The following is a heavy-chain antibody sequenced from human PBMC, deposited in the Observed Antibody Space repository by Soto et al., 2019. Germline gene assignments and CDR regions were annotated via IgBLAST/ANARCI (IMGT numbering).Heavy chain of an antibody. CDR3: ARDRRISRYCSGGSCSNWFDP. J-gene: IGHJ5*02. CDR1: GGSISSYY. CDR2: IYTSGST. V-gene: IGHV4-4*07. Sequence: XGTLSLTCTVSGGSISSYYWSWIRQPSGKGLEWIGRIYTSGSTNYNPSLKSRVTMSVDTSKNQFSLKLSSVTAADTAVYYCARDRRISRYCSGGSCSNWFDPWGQGTLVTVSS. D-gene: IGHD2-15*01.